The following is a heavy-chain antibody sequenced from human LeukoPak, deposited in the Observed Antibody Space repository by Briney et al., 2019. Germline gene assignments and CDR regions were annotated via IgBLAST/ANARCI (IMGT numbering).Heavy chain of an antibody. Sequence: GGSLRLSCAASGFTFSSYGMSWVRQAPGKRLQWVSGISVSGGTTHYADSVKGRFTISRDNSKHTLYLQMNSLRAEDTALYYCTKGFYDSGSSLSALDHWGQGTLVTVSS. D-gene: IGHD3-10*01. CDR1: GFTFSSYG. V-gene: IGHV3-23*01. CDR3: TKGFYDSGSSLSALDH. CDR2: ISVSGGTT. J-gene: IGHJ4*02.